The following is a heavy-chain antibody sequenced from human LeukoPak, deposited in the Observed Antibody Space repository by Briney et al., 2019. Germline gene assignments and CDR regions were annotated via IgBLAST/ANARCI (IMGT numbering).Heavy chain of an antibody. CDR2: IYYSGST. Sequence: SETLSLTCTVSGGSISSYYWSWVRQPPGKGLEWIGYIYYSGSTNYNPSLKSRVTISVDTSKNQFSLKLSSVTAADTAVYYCARGRYFDWLKYFDYWGQGTLVTVSS. J-gene: IGHJ4*02. CDR1: GGSISSYY. V-gene: IGHV4-59*01. D-gene: IGHD3-9*01. CDR3: ARGRYFDWLKYFDY.